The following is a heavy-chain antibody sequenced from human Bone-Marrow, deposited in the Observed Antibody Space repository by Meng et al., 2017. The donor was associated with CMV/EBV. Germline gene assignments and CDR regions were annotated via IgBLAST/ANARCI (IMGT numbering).Heavy chain of an antibody. J-gene: IGHJ4*02. Sequence: QDQLVQAGAEMKKTGSSVKVSCKASGGNFSSYAISWVRQAPGQGLEWMGWISAYNGNTNYAQKLQGRVTMTTDTSTSTAYMELRSLRSDDTAVYYCARVPLRWGSFPLDWGQGTLVTVSS. CDR2: ISAYNGNT. D-gene: IGHD3-16*01. CDR3: ARVPLRWGSFPLD. CDR1: GGNFSSYA. V-gene: IGHV1-18*01.